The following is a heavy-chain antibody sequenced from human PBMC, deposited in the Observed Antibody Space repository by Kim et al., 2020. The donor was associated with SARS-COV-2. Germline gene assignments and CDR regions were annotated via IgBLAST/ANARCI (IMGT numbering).Heavy chain of an antibody. CDR3: ARGLGVVVVAASHSRFDP. Sequence: SETLSLTCAVYGGSFSGYYWSWIRQPPGKGLEWIGEINHSGSTNYNPSLKSRVTISVDTSKNQFSLKLSSVTAADTAVYYCARGLGVVVVAASHSRFDPWGQGTLVTVSS. V-gene: IGHV4-34*01. CDR2: INHSGST. J-gene: IGHJ5*02. D-gene: IGHD2-15*01. CDR1: GGSFSGYY.